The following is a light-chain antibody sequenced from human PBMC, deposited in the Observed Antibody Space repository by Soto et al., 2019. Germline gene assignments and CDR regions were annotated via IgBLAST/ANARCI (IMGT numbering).Light chain of an antibody. CDR3: QQYDYSRT. V-gene: IGKV1-5*01. CDR2: DVS. J-gene: IGKJ1*01. CDR1: QSVSDS. Sequence: DIQMTQSPSTLSASVGDTVTITCRASQSVSDSLAWYQVKPGEAPKLLIFDVSNLETGVPSRFSGSGSGTECSLTIRGLQPDDFATYYCQQYDYSRTFGQGTKVEIK.